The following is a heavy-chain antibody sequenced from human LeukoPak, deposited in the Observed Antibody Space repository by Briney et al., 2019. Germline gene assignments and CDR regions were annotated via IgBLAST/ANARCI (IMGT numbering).Heavy chain of an antibody. V-gene: IGHV3-66*01. D-gene: IGHD3-22*01. CDR3: ARDGMIGPFDY. Sequence: GGSLRLSCAASGFTFTYHAMSWVRQAPGKGLEWVSVIYSGGSTYYADSVKGRFTISRDNSKNTLYLQMNSLRAEDTAVYYCARDGMIGPFDYWGQGTLVTVSS. CDR2: IYSGGST. J-gene: IGHJ4*02. CDR1: GFTFTYHA.